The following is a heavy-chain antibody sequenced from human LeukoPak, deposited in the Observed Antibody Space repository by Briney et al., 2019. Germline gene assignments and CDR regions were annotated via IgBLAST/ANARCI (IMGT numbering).Heavy chain of an antibody. CDR1: GGSFSGYY. D-gene: IGHD1-26*01. J-gene: IGHJ4*02. CDR2: INHSGST. V-gene: IGHV4-34*01. CDR3: ARETKVGATDYFDY. Sequence: PSETLSLTCTVSGGSFSGYYWSWIRQPPGKGLECIGEINHSGSTNYNPSLKSRVTISVDTSKNQFSLKLSSVTAADTAVYYCARETKVGATDYFDYWGQGTLVTVSS.